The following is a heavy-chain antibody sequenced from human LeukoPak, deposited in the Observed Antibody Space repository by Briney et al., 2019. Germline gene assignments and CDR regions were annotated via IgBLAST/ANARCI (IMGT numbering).Heavy chain of an antibody. CDR3: ARFRNGSGNFYYYYYMDV. D-gene: IGHD3-10*01. CDR1: GGSFSGYY. J-gene: IGHJ6*03. Sequence: SETLSLTCAVYGGSFSGYYWSWIRQPPGKGLEWIGEINHSGSTNYNPSLKSRVTISVDTSKNQFSLKLSSVTAADTAVYYCARFRNGSGNFYYYYYMDVWGKGTTVTISS. V-gene: IGHV4-34*01. CDR2: INHSGST.